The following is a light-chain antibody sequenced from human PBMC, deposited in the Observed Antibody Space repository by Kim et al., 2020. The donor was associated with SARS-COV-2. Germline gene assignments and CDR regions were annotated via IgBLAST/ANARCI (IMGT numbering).Light chain of an antibody. CDR1: SSDVGGYNY. J-gene: IGLJ2*01. CDR3: RSYAGSSVV. CDR2: EVS. V-gene: IGLV2-8*01. Sequence: QSALTQPPSASGSPGQSVTISCTGTSSDVGGYNYVSWYQQHPGKAPKLMIYEVSKRPSGVPDRFSGSKSGNTASLTVSGLQAEDEADYYCRSYAGSSVVFGGGTQLTVL.